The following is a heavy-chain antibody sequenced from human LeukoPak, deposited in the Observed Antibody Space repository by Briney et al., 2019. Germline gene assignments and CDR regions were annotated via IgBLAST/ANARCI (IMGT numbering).Heavy chain of an antibody. V-gene: IGHV4-59*08. Sequence: SETLSLTCTVSGGSISSYYWSWIRQPPGKGLEWIGYIYYSGSTNYNPSLKSRVTISVDTSKNQFSLKLSSVTAADTAVYYCVRAVGDYPRFDYWGQGTLVTVSS. J-gene: IGHJ4*02. CDR1: GGSISSYY. CDR2: IYYSGST. CDR3: VRAVGDYPRFDY. D-gene: IGHD4-17*01.